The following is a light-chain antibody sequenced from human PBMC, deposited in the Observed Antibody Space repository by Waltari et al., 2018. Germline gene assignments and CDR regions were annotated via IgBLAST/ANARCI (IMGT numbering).Light chain of an antibody. CDR3: QQYGTSPYT. V-gene: IGKV3-20*01. CDR2: CAS. J-gene: IGKJ2*01. CDR1: QSVYSSY. Sequence: EIVLTQPQGTLSLSPGARATLSCRTSQSVYSSYLAWYQQKPGQAPRLLIYCASNRATGIPDRFSGSGSGTDFALTISRLEPEDFALYYCQQYGTSPYTFGQGTKLEV.